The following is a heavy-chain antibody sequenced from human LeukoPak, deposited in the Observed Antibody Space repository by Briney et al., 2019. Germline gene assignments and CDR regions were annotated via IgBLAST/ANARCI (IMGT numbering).Heavy chain of an antibody. D-gene: IGHD4-17*01. CDR1: GGSISSYY. V-gene: IGHV4-59*12. CDR3: ARGVRETTVSRNWFDP. Sequence: SETLSLTCTVSGGSISSYYWSWIRQPPGKGLEWIGYIYYSGSTNYNPSLKSRVTMSLDTSKNQLSLKLSSVTAADTAVYYCARGVRETTVSRNWFDPWGQGTLVTVSS. CDR2: IYYSGST. J-gene: IGHJ5*02.